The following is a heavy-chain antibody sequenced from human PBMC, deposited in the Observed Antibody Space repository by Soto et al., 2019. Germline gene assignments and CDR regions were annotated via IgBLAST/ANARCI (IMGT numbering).Heavy chain of an antibody. J-gene: IGHJ4*02. CDR2: INAGNGNT. Sequence: QVQLVQSGAEVKKPGASVKVSCKASGYTFTSYAMHWVRQAPGQRLEWMGWINAGNGNTKYSQKFQGRVTITRDTSASTAYMELSSLRSADTAVYCCSREREYSGYDYYDYWGQGTLVTVSS. V-gene: IGHV1-3*01. CDR3: SREREYSGYDYYDY. D-gene: IGHD5-12*01. CDR1: GYTFTSYA.